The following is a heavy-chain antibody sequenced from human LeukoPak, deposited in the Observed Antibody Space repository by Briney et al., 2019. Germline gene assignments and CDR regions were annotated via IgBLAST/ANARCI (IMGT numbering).Heavy chain of an antibody. CDR2: IIPIFGTA. V-gene: IGHV1-69*13. D-gene: IGHD3-22*01. CDR1: GGTFSRYA. Sequence: ASVKVSCKASGGTFSRYAISWVRQAPGQRLEWMGGIIPIFGTANYAQKFQSKVTITADESTSTAYMELRSLRSEDTAVYYCARGWDYDSGGLPTAYVYWGQGTLVTVSS. J-gene: IGHJ4*02. CDR3: ARGWDYDSGGLPTAYVY.